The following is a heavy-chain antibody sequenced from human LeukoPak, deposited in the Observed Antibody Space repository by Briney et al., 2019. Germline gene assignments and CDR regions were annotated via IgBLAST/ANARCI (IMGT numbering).Heavy chain of an antibody. D-gene: IGHD2-8*01. J-gene: IGHJ4*02. CDR1: GGSFGGYY. V-gene: IGHV4-34*01. CDR2: INHSGST. Sequence: KPSETLSLTCAVYGGSFGGYYWSWIRQPPGKGLEWIGEINHSGSTNYNPSLKSRVTISVDTSKNQFSLKLSSVTAADTAVYYCARGSETNVDYWGQGTLVTVSS. CDR3: ARGSETNVDY.